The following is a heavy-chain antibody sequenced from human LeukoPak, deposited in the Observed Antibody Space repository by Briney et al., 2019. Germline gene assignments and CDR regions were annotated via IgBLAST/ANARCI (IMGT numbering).Heavy chain of an antibody. V-gene: IGHV3-21*01. J-gene: IGHJ4*02. CDR3: ARDSSGPLY. Sequence: GGSLRLSCAASGFTFSTYSMNWVRQAPGKGLEWVSSITSTSSYTYYADSVKGRFTISRDSAKNSLYLQMNSLRAEDTAVYYCARDSSGPLYWGQGTLVTVSS. CDR1: GFTFSTYS. CDR2: ITSTSSYT. D-gene: IGHD6-19*01.